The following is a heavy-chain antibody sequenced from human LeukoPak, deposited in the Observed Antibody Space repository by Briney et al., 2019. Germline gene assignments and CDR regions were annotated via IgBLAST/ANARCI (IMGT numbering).Heavy chain of an antibody. CDR3: ARGDGSSWYDY. CDR2: INPNSGGT. V-gene: IGHV1-2*02. Sequence: ASVKVSCKASGYTFTGYYMHWVRQAPGQGLEWMGWINPNSGGTNYAQKFQGRVTITADKSTSTAYMELSSLRSEDTAVYYCARGDGSSWYDYWGQGTLVTVSS. D-gene: IGHD6-13*01. CDR1: GYTFTGYY. J-gene: IGHJ4*02.